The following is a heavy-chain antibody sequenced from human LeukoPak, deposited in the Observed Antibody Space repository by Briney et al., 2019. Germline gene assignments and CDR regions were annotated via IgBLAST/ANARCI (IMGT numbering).Heavy chain of an antibody. Sequence: GESLQISCQGSGSSFTSYWIGWVRQLPGKGLEWMGIIYPGGSDTRFSPSFQGQVTISADKSITTAYLQWSSLKASDTAMYYCATSNDYWGQGTLVTVSS. D-gene: IGHD4/OR15-4a*01. CDR3: ATSNDY. CDR1: GSSFTSYW. CDR2: IYPGGSDT. J-gene: IGHJ4*02. V-gene: IGHV5-51*01.